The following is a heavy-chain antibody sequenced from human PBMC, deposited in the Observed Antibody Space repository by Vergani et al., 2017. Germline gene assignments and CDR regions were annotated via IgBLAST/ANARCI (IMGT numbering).Heavy chain of an antibody. CDR1: GYSFTSYW. CDR3: ARLAGEWLLYWYYYMDV. J-gene: IGHJ6*03. Sequence: VQLVETGGGLVQPGESLKISCKGSGYSFTSYWIGWVRQMPGKGLEWMGIIYPGDSDTSYSPSFQGQVTISADKSISTAYLQWSSLKASDPAMYYCARLAGEWLLYWYYYMDVWGKGTTVTVSS. CDR2: IYPGDSDT. D-gene: IGHD3-3*01. V-gene: IGHV5-51*03.